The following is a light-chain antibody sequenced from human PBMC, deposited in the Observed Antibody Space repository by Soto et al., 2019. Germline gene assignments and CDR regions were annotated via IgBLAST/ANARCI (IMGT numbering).Light chain of an antibody. CDR2: AAS. Sequence: AIRMTQSPSSLSASTGDRVTITCRASQGISSYLAWYQQKTGKAPKLLIYAASTLQSGVPSRFSGSGSGTDFTLTISCLQSEDCATYYYQQYYSYPWTVGQGPKVEIK. J-gene: IGKJ1*01. CDR3: QQYYSYPWT. CDR1: QGISSY. V-gene: IGKV1-8*01.